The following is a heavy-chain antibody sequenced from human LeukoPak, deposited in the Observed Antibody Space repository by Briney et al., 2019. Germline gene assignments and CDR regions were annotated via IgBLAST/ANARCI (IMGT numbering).Heavy chain of an antibody. CDR3: ARPAVRYSSGWFPRDYFDY. CDR1: GFIFSSYS. V-gene: IGHV3-21*01. D-gene: IGHD6-19*01. J-gene: IGHJ4*02. Sequence: GGSLRLSCAASGFIFSSYSMNWVRQAPGKGLEWVSSISSSSSYIYYADSVRGRFTISRDNAKNSLYLQMNSLRAEDTAVYYCARPAVRYSSGWFPRDYFDYWGQGTLVTVSS. CDR2: ISSSSSYI.